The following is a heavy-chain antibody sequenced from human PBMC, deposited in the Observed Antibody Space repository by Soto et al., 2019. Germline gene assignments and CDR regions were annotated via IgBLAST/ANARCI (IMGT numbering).Heavy chain of an antibody. Sequence: ASVKVSCKASGGTFSSYTISWVRQAPGQGLEWMGRIIPILGIANYAQKFQGRVTITADKSTSTAYMELSSLRSEDTAVYYCAREPPRIVVVPAATEADYYYYYMDVWGKGTTVTVSS. V-gene: IGHV1-69*04. CDR2: IIPILGIA. J-gene: IGHJ6*03. CDR3: AREPPRIVVVPAATEADYYYYYMDV. CDR1: GGTFSSYT. D-gene: IGHD2-2*01.